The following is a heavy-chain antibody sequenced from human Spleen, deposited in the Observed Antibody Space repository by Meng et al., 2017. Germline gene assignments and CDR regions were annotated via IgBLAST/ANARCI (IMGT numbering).Heavy chain of an antibody. CDR1: GGSISSSSYY. D-gene: IGHD5-18*01. CDR2: IYYSGST. CDR3: ARVFSGYSYGPGGIDY. V-gene: IGHV4-39*07. J-gene: IGHJ4*02. Sequence: SETLSLTCTVSGGSISSSSYYWGWIRQPPGKGLEWIGSIYYSGSTYYNPSLKSRVTISVDTSKNQFSLKLSSVTAADTAVYYCARVFSGYSYGPGGIDYWGQGTLVTVSS.